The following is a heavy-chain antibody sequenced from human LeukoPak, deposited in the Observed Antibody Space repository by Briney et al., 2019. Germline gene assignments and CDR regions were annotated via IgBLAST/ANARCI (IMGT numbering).Heavy chain of an antibody. CDR3: ARDSRASYSSSWYGGRAAFDI. Sequence: QTLSLTCAISGDSVSSNSAAWNWIRQSPSRGLEWLGRTYYRSKWYNDYAVSVKSRITINPDTSKNQFSLQLNSVTPEDTAVYYCARDSRASYSSSWYGGRAAFDIWGQGTMVTASS. CDR2: TYYRSKWYN. V-gene: IGHV6-1*01. J-gene: IGHJ3*02. D-gene: IGHD6-13*01. CDR1: GDSVSSNSAA.